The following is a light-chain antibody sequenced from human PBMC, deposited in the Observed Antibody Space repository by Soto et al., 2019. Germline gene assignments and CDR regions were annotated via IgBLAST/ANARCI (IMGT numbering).Light chain of an antibody. J-gene: IGKJ2*01. CDR1: QNIRSY. V-gene: IGKV1-39*01. CDR3: QQYGSSPGT. CDR2: AAS. Sequence: DIQMTQSPSSLSASVGDRVTITCRASQNIRSYLNWYQQKPGKAPKLLIHAASSLHTGVPPRFSGSGSGTDFTLTISRLEPEDFAVYYCQQYGSSPGTFGQGTKLEIK.